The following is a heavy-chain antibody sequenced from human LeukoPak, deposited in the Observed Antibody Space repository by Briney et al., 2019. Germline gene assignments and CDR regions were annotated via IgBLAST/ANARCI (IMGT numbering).Heavy chain of an antibody. CDR2: ISSSSSYI. J-gene: IGHJ5*02. D-gene: IGHD3-16*01. CDR3: ARDLSRWGWFDP. CDR1: GFTFSSYS. Sequence: PGGSLRLSCAASGFTFSSYSMNWVRQAPGKGLEWVSSISSSSSYIYYADSVKGRFTISRDNAKNSLYLQMNSLRAEDTAVYYCARDLSRWGWFDPWGQGTLVTVSS. V-gene: IGHV3-21*01.